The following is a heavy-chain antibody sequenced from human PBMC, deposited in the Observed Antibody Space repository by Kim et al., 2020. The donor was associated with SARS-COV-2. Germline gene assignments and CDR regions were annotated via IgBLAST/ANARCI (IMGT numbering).Heavy chain of an antibody. CDR1: GFTFSSYW. J-gene: IGHJ6*02. CDR2: IKQDGSEK. D-gene: IGHD2-15*01. CDR3: ARGGLGYCSGVSCYYYYYGRDG. Sequence: GSLRLSCAASGFTFSSYWMSWVRQAPGKGLEWVANIKQDGSEKYYVDSVKGRFTISRDNAKNSLYLQMNSLRAEDTAVYYCARGGLGYCSGVSCYYYYYGRDGWGQGPTVTVSS. V-gene: IGHV3-7*01.